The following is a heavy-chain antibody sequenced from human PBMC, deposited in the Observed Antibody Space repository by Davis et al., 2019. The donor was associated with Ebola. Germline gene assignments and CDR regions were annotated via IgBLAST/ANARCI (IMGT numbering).Heavy chain of an antibody. V-gene: IGHV1-3*01. CDR1: GYTFANYA. Sequence: AASVKVSCKASGYTFANYALHWVRQAPGQRLEWMGWIDAGNGNTRYSQQFQGRVSITRDTSASTGYMELSSLTSEDTAVYYCAIMTTIRGWGQGTLVTVSS. CDR3: AIMTTIRG. CDR2: IDAGNGNT. D-gene: IGHD5-24*01. J-gene: IGHJ4*02.